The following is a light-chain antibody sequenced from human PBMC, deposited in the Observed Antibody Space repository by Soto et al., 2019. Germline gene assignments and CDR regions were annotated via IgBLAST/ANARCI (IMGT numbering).Light chain of an antibody. Sequence: DIQMSQSPSSLSASVGDSVTITCRASETIIDYLNWYQQQPGEAPKLLIFSASSLHSGVPSRFRGSGTGTHFTRTISSLQPEDVATYFCQPSFSAPRTFGQGTKLQAK. CDR1: ETIIDY. V-gene: IGKV1-39*01. J-gene: IGKJ2*01. CDR3: QPSFSAPRT. CDR2: SAS.